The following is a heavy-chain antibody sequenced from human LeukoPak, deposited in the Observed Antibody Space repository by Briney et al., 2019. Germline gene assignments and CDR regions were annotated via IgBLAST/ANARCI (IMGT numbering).Heavy chain of an antibody. Sequence: ASVKVSCKASGYTFTSYYMHWVRQAPGQGLEWMGIINPSGGSTSYAQKLQGRVTMTTDTSTSTAYMELRSLRSDDTAVYYCARDRYYYDSSGYSSLDYWGQGTLVTVSS. D-gene: IGHD3-22*01. CDR3: ARDRYYYDSSGYSSLDY. CDR2: INPSGGST. V-gene: IGHV1-46*01. CDR1: GYTFTSYY. J-gene: IGHJ4*02.